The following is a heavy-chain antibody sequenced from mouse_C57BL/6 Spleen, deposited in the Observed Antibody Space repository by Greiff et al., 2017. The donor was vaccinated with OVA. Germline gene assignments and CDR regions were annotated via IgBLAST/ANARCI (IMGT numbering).Heavy chain of an antibody. Sequence: EVMLVESEGGLVKPGSSMKLSCTASGFTFSDYYMDWVRQVPEKGLEWVANINYDGSSTYYLDSLKSRFIISRDNAKNILYLQMSSLKTEDTATYYFARDGDSSGFAYWGQGTLVTVSA. CDR2: INYDGSST. CDR3: ARDGDSSGFAY. D-gene: IGHD3-2*02. CDR1: GFTFSDYY. J-gene: IGHJ3*01. V-gene: IGHV5-16*01.